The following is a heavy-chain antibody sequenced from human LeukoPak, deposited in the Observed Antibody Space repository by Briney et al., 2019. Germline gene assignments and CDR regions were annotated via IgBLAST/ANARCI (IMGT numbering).Heavy chain of an antibody. J-gene: IGHJ4*02. CDR1: GFTFSSYA. Sequence: PGGSLRLSCAASGFTFSSYAMNWVRQAPGKGLEWVSIISGSGTNTYYADSVKGRFTISRDNSKNTLYLQMNSLRAEDTAVYYCAKSFGPVIAAAGTGADWGQGTLVTVSP. V-gene: IGHV3-23*01. CDR3: AKSFGPVIAAAGTGAD. D-gene: IGHD6-13*01. CDR2: ISGSGTNT.